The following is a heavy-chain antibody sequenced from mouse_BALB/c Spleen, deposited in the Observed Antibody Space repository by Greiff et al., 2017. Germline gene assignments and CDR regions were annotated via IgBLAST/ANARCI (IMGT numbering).Heavy chain of an antibody. D-gene: IGHD2-10*01. CDR3: TRSGPTTLVCMDY. V-gene: IGHV1S81*02. CDR2: INPSNGGT. J-gene: IGHJ4*01. Sequence: VQLQQSGAELVKPGASVKLSCKASGYTFTSYYMYWVKQRPGQGLEWIGEINPSNGGTNFNEKFKSKATLTVDKSSSTAYMQLSSLTSEDSAVYYCTRSGPTTLVCMDYWGQGTSVTVSS. CDR1: GYTFTSYY.